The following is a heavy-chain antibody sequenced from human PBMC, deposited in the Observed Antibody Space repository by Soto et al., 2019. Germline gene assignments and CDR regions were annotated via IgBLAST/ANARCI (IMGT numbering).Heavy chain of an antibody. CDR3: STRAYDTNGYYRFDP. J-gene: IGHJ5*01. D-gene: IGHD3-22*01. CDR1: GGSFSGHS. Sequence: ETLSLTCAVYGGSFSGHSWTWIRQSPGKGLEWIGDINHSGRVNYSPSLKSRVTISLDTSKNQFSLTLSAVTAADTAMYYCSTRAYDTNGYYRFDPWGQGTLVTVSS. V-gene: IGHV4-34*01. CDR2: INHSGRV.